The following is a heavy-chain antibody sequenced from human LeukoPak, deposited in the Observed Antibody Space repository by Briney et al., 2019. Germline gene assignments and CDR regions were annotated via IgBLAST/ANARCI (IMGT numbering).Heavy chain of an antibody. CDR2: ISSSSSYI. J-gene: IGHJ3*02. D-gene: IGHD5-18*01. CDR1: GFTFSDYG. Sequence: GGSLRLSCAAAGFTFSDYGMNWVRQAPGRGLEWVSSISSSSSYIYYADSVKGRFTISRDNAKNSLYLQMNSLRAEDTAVYYCASESKRGYSYGSPTDAFDIWGQGTMVTVSS. CDR3: ASESKRGYSYGSPTDAFDI. V-gene: IGHV3-21*01.